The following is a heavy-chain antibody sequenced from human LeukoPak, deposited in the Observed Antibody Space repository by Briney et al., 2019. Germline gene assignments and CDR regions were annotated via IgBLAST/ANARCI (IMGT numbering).Heavy chain of an antibody. CDR2: INGDGSTT. D-gene: IGHD3-3*01. CDR3: ATRFLEVDDP. V-gene: IGHV3-74*01. CDR1: GFTFSNYW. Sequence: GGSLRLSCAASGFTFSNYWMHWVRQAPGKGLVWVSRINGDGSTTSYADSVKGRFTISRDNAKRSLYLRMNSLRAEDTAVYYCATRFLEVDDPWGQGTLVTVSS. J-gene: IGHJ5*02.